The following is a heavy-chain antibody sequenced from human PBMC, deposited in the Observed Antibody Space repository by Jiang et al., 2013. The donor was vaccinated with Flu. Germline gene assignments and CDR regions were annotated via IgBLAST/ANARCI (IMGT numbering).Heavy chain of an antibody. Sequence: KPSETLSLTCTVSGGSVSSASYYWSWIRQPPGKGLEWIGYIYYTGSTNYDPSLKSRVTISADTSKNQFSLKLTSVTTADTAVYYCARDSGYNYGYGAFHIWGQGTTVIVSS. CDR2: IYYTGST. CDR1: GGSVSSASYY. D-gene: IGHD5-18*01. J-gene: IGHJ3*02. V-gene: IGHV4-61*01. CDR3: ARDSGYNYGYGAFHI.